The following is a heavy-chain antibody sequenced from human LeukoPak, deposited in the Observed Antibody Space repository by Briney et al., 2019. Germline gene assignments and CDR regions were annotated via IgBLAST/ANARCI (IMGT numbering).Heavy chain of an antibody. CDR3: ARGRYEFSAGMDV. J-gene: IGHJ6*02. CDR1: GFTVSRSY. CDR2: IYIGGRT. D-gene: IGHD5-12*01. Sequence: GGSLRLSCAASGFTVSRSYISWVRQAPGKGLEWVSVIYIGGRTNYADSVRGRFTISRDNSKNTLYLQMNSLRAEDTAVYYCARGRYEFSAGMDVWGQGTTVTVSS. V-gene: IGHV3-53*01.